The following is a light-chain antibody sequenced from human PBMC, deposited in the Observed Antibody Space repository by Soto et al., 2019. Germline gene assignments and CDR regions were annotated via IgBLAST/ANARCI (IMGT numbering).Light chain of an antibody. CDR1: SSDVGGSNG. CDR2: DVS. CDR3: SSYTSSSTYV. V-gene: IGLV2-18*02. Sequence: QSALTQPPSVSGSPGQSVAISCTGTSSDVGGSNGVSWYQQPPGTAPTLMIYDVSNRPSGVPDRFSGSKSGNTASLTISGLQAEDEGDYYCSSYTSSSTYVFGTGTKLTVL. J-gene: IGLJ1*01.